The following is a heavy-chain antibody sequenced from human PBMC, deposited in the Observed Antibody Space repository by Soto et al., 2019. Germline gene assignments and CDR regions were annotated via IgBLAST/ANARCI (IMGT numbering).Heavy chain of an antibody. J-gene: IGHJ6*02. Sequence: GESLKISCKGSGYSFTSYWIGWVRQMPGKGLEWMGRIDPSDSYTNYSPSFQGHVTISADKSISTAYLQWGSLKASDTAMYYCARHRDYGMDVWGQRTTVTVSS. CDR2: IDPSDSYT. V-gene: IGHV5-10-1*01. CDR1: GYSFTSYW. CDR3: ARHRDYGMDV.